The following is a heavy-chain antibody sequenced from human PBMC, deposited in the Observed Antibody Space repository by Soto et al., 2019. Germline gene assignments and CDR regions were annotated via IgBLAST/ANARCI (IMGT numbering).Heavy chain of an antibody. J-gene: IGHJ5*02. Sequence: QVQLQESGPGLVKPSETLSVTCTVSGGSVSSRSHFWSWIRQPPGGGLQWIGYIFYSGSTNYNPSLKSRATLSVDTSRNQFSLRVTSVTAADTAFYYCARYDAESGSNKIDPWGQGTLVTVSS. V-gene: IGHV4-61*01. CDR3: ARYDAESGSNKIDP. CDR1: GGSVSSRSHF. CDR2: IFYSGST. D-gene: IGHD5-12*01.